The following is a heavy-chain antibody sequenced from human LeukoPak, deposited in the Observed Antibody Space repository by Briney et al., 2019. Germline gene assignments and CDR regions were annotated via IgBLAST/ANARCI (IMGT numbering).Heavy chain of an antibody. V-gene: IGHV4-38-2*02. CDR2: IFHSGNT. J-gene: IGHJ3*02. Sequence: PSETLSLTCTVSDYSISGGYYWAWIRQPPGKGLEWIGNIFHSGNTYYNPSLKSRVTISVDTSKNQFSLKLNSVTAADTAVYYCARDPDFWSGRRDAFNIWGQGTMVTVSS. CDR1: DYSISGGYY. D-gene: IGHD3-3*01. CDR3: ARDPDFWSGRRDAFNI.